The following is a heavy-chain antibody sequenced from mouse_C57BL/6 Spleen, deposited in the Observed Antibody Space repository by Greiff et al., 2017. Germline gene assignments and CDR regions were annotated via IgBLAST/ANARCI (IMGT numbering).Heavy chain of an antibody. CDR2: INPNNGGT. CDR3: ASPYDGYYGFAY. Sequence: VQLQQSGPELVKPGASVKISCKASGYTFTDYYMNWVKQSHGKSLEWIGDINPNNGGTSYNQKFKGKATLTVDKSSSTAYMELRSLTSEDSAVYYCASPYDGYYGFAYWGQGTLVTVSA. J-gene: IGHJ3*01. CDR1: GYTFTDYY. V-gene: IGHV1-26*01. D-gene: IGHD2-3*01.